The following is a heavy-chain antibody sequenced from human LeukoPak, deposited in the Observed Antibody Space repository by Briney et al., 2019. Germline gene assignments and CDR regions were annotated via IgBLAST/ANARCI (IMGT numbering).Heavy chain of an antibody. CDR3: ARDRPDYYMDV. J-gene: IGHJ6*03. CDR1: GGSISPYY. V-gene: IGHV4-59*01. CDR2: IYYSGST. Sequence: SETLSLTCTVSGGSISPYYWSWIRQPPGKGLEWIGYIYYSGSTNYNPSLKSRVTISVDTSKNQFSLKLSSVTAADTAVYYCARDRPDYYMDVWGKGTTVTVSS.